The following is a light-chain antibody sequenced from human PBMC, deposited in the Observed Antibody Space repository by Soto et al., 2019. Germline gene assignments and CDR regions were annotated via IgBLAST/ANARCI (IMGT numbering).Light chain of an antibody. J-gene: IGLJ3*02. Sequence: QSALTQPRSVSGSPGQSVTISCNRTNGYIGRYDYVSWYQQHPGKAPKLMIYGVSNRPSGVPDRFSGSKSGNTASLTISGLQAEDEADYYCCSFEGTPSLPFGGGAKLTVL. CDR3: CSFEGTPSLP. CDR2: GVS. V-gene: IGLV2-11*02. CDR1: NGYIGRYDY.